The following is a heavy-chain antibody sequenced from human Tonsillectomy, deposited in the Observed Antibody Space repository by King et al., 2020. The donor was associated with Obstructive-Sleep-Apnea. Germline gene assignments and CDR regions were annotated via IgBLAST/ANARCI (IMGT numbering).Heavy chain of an antibody. D-gene: IGHD6-19*01. J-gene: IGHJ5*02. CDR2: IYYSGRT. CDR3: ARVPYITGWSGWFDP. Sequence: QLQESGPGLVKPSETLSLTCTVSGGSISSSSYYWGWIRQPPGKGLEWIGSIYYSGRTNYNPSLKSRVTISIDTSKNHFSLKLSSVTAADTAVYYCARVPYITGWSGWFDPWGQGTLVTVSS. CDR1: GGSISSSSYY. V-gene: IGHV4-39*07.